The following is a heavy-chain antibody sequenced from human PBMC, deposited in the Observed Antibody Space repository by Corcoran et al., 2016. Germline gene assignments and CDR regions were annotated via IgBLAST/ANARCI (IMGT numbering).Heavy chain of an antibody. CDR1: GGTFSSYA. J-gene: IGHJ6*02. V-gene: IGHV1-69*01. D-gene: IGHD4-17*01. CDR3: ARDVEVGDYVFSYGMDV. Sequence: QVQLVQSGAEVKKPGSSVKVSCKASGGTFSSYAISWVRQAPGQGLEWMGGIIPIFGTANYAQKFQGRVTITADESTSTAYMELSSLRSEDTAVYYCARDVEVGDYVFSYGMDVWGQGTTVTVSS. CDR2: IIPIFGTA.